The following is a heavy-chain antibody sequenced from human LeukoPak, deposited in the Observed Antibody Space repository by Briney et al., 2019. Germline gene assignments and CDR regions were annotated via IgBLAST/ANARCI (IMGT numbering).Heavy chain of an antibody. Sequence: SETLPLTCTVSGGSISSGGYYWSWIRQHPGKGLEWIGYIYYSGSTYYNPSLKSRVTISVDTSKNQFSLMLSSVTAADTAVYYCARVFTGTNWFDPWGQGTLVTVSS. CDR3: ARVFTGTNWFDP. CDR1: GGSISSGGYY. CDR2: IYYSGST. V-gene: IGHV4-31*03. J-gene: IGHJ5*02. D-gene: IGHD1-1*01.